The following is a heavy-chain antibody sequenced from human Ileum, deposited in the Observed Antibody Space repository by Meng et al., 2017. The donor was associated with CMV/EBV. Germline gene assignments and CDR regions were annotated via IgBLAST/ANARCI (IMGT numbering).Heavy chain of an antibody. CDR3: ARASYYDSSYFDN. Sequence: EPGPRRVKPSQTLSPPCPVSGPSISSSDYYWSWIRQSPGKGLEWIGYIHYSGSTYYNPSLKSRVTISEDTSKNQFSLKLNSVTAADTAVYYCARASYYDSSYFDNWGQGTLVTVSS. CDR2: IHYSGST. D-gene: IGHD3-22*01. J-gene: IGHJ4*02. CDR1: GPSISSSDYY. V-gene: IGHV4-30-4*08.